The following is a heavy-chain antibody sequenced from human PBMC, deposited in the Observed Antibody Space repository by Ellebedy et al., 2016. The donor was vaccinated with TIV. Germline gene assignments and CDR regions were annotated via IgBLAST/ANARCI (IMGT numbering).Heavy chain of an antibody. CDR1: GFNFRNYV. V-gene: IGHV3-23*01. D-gene: IGHD3-10*01. CDR3: ARLLGEMGFYYGMDV. J-gene: IGHJ6*02. Sequence: GESLKISCAASGFNFRNYVMSWVRQAPGKGLEWVSSISSNGDITFYADSVKGRFTISRDNPQNTLFLQMSSLRAEDAAVYYCARLLGEMGFYYGMDVWGQGTTVTVSS. CDR2: ISSNGDIT.